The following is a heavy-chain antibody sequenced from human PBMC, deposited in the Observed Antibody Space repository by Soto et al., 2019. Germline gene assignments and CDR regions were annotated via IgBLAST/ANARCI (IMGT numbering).Heavy chain of an antibody. D-gene: IGHD3-10*01. CDR1: GVSFNNNG. CDR2: VSPPFRTS. Sequence: VQLVQSGAEVKKPGSSVKVSCKTSGVSFNNNGIGWVRQAPGRGLEWMGGVSPPFRTSNYARKFQGRISITADASTGTVNMELSSLTSEDTAQYYCARVLYYGSGRYSPYGMDVWGQGTTVTVSS. CDR3: ARVLYYGSGRYSPYGMDV. J-gene: IGHJ6*02. V-gene: IGHV1-69*01.